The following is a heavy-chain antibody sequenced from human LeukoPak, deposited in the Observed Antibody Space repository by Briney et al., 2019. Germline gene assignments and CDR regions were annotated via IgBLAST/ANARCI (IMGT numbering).Heavy chain of an antibody. V-gene: IGHV1-46*03. D-gene: IGHD2-21*02. J-gene: IGHJ6*02. CDR2: INPSGGST. CDR3: AVAYCGGDCYYYYAMDV. CDR1: GYTFTSYY. Sequence: ASVNVSCKTSGYTFTSYYLHWVRQAPGQGLEWMGIINPSGGSTTYPQKFQGRVTMTRDPSTSIVYMELSSLRSEDTAVYYCAVAYCGGDCYYYYAMDVWGQGTTVIVSS.